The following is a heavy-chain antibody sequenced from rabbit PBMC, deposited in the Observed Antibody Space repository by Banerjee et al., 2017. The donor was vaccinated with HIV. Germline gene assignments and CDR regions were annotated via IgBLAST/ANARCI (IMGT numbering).Heavy chain of an antibody. D-gene: IGHD6-1*01. Sequence: QEQLKETGGGLVQPGGSLTLSCKASGFDFSSYYMSWVRQAPGKGLEWIGCINTGSGSADYASWAKGRFTISKTSSTTVTLQMTSLTAADTATYFCARGYDGYAGYGYVVNYFNLWGPGTLVTVS. CDR3: ARGYDGYAGYGYVVNYFNL. CDR1: GFDFSSYYM. J-gene: IGHJ4*01. V-gene: IGHV1S45*01. CDR2: INTGSGSA.